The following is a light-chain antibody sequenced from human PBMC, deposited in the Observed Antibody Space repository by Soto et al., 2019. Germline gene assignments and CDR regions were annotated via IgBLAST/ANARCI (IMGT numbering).Light chain of an antibody. J-gene: IGLJ2*01. CDR1: SGSVSTSYY. CDR3: VLFMGSGSVV. CDR2: STN. Sequence: QTVVTQEPSFSVSPGGTVTLTCGLSSGSVSTSYYPSWYQQTPGQAPRTLIYSTNIRSSGVPDRFSGSILGNKAALTITGAQADDESDYYCVLFMGSGSVVFGGGTKLTV. V-gene: IGLV8-61*01.